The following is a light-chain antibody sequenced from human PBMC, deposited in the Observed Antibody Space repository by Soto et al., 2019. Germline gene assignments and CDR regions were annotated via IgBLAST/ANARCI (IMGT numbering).Light chain of an antibody. Sequence: QPVLTQSSSASASLGSSVKLTCTLSSGYSTYIIAWHQQQPGKAPRYLMKLEGSGSYNKGSEVPDRFSGSSSGADRYLTISNLQFEDEADYYCETWDFNTRVFGGGTKLTVL. J-gene: IGLJ3*02. V-gene: IGLV4-60*02. CDR3: ETWDFNTRV. CDR2: LEGSGSY. CDR1: SGYSTYI.